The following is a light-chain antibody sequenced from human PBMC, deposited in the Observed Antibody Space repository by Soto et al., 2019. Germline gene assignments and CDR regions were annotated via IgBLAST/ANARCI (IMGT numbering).Light chain of an antibody. CDR2: ANN. CDR3: QSYDSSLRV. V-gene: IGLV1-40*01. Sequence: QSVLTQPPSVSGAPGQRVTISCTGSSSNIGAGYDVHWYQHLPGTAPKLLIYANNNRPSGVPDRFSRSKSGTSASLAITGLQAEDEADYYCQSYDSSLRVFGGGTKVTVL. CDR1: SSNIGAGYD. J-gene: IGLJ3*02.